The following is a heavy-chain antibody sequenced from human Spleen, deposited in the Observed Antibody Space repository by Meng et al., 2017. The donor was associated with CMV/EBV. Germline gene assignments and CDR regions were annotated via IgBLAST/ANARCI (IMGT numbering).Heavy chain of an antibody. D-gene: IGHD2-21*01. CDR3: ARDAGIAWPFDY. V-gene: IGHV3-23*01. Sequence: CAASGFTCSNSGMSWVRQAPGKGLDWVSTISGGGDNTHYADSVKGRFTISRDNSKDTLYLQMDSLRVEDTAVYYCARDAGIAWPFDYWGQGTLVTVSS. J-gene: IGHJ4*02. CDR1: GFTCSNSG. CDR2: ISGGGDNT.